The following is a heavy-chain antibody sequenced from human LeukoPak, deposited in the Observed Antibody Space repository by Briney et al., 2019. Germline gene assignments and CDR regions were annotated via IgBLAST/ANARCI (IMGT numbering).Heavy chain of an antibody. J-gene: IGHJ4*02. CDR2: INPVFGTV. Sequence: SVKVSCKASGRVFSSYVISWVRQAPGQGLEWMGGINPVFGTVNYAQMFQGRFTITADVSTSTAYMELSSLASEDTAVYYCARGGSSGYYMFGSWGQGTLVIVSP. V-gene: IGHV1-69*13. CDR1: GRVFSSYV. D-gene: IGHD3-22*01. CDR3: ARGGSSGYYMFGS.